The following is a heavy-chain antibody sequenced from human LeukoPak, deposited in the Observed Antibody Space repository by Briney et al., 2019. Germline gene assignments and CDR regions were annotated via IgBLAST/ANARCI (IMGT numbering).Heavy chain of an antibody. CDR1: GSTFSSYA. D-gene: IGHD3-10*01. J-gene: IGHJ6*04. CDR2: ISSNGGST. V-gene: IGHV3-64*01. CDR3: ARDFFRFGLDV. Sequence: GGSLRLSCAASGSTFSSYAMHWVRQAPGKGLEYVSAISSNGGSTYYANSVKGRFTISRDNSKNTLYLQMGSLRAEDTALYYCARDFFRFGLDVWGKGTTVTISS.